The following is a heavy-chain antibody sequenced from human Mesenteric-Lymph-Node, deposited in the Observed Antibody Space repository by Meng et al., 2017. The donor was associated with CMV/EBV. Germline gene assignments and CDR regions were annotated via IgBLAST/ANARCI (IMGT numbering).Heavy chain of an antibody. Sequence: GESLKISCAASGFTFSSYSMNWVRQAPGKGLEWVSYISSSSSTIYYADSVKGRFTISRDNAKNSLYLQMNSLRAEDTAVYYCARDMSQYYDFWSGYFSLYGMDVWGQGTTVTVSS. V-gene: IGHV3-48*04. CDR3: ARDMSQYYDFWSGYFSLYGMDV. D-gene: IGHD3-3*01. CDR2: ISSSSSTI. J-gene: IGHJ6*02. CDR1: GFTFSSYS.